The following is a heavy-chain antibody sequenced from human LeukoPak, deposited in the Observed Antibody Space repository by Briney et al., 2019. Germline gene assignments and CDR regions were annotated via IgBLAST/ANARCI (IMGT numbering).Heavy chain of an antibody. CDR1: GFTFSSYW. D-gene: IGHD3-16*01. Sequence: GGSLRLSCVASGFTFSSYWVHWVRQSQEKRLVWVSRINEDGRVTDYADSVKGRFTISRDNARNTLYLQMHSLRVEDTAVYYCARDLRGIHDYWGQGTLVTVSS. CDR3: ARDLRGIHDY. CDR2: INEDGRVT. V-gene: IGHV3-74*01. J-gene: IGHJ4*02.